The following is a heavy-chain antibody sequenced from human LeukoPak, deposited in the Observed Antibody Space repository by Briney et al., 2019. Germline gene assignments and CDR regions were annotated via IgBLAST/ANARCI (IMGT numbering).Heavy chain of an antibody. CDR2: IYTGGST. CDR3: ARAGSGWPDDY. Sequence: GGSLRLSCAASGFTFSDYYMSWIRQAPGKGLQWVSVIYTGGSTYYADSVKGRFTISGDISKNTVYLQMNNLRVEDTAVYYCARAGSGWPDDYWGQGTVVAVSS. V-gene: IGHV3-53*01. D-gene: IGHD6-25*01. CDR1: GFTFSDYY. J-gene: IGHJ4*02.